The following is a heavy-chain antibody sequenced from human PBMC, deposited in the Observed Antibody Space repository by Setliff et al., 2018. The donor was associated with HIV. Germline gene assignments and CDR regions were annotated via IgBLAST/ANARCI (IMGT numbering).Heavy chain of an antibody. CDR3: ARDGRHDRNSWFITHQYFKH. V-gene: IGHV4-39*07. Sequence: PSETLSLTCTVSGASISSHNYYWGWIRQSPGKGLEWIASIRSSGDTYYNPSLQSRVIISVDTSKNEFSLKLSSVTAADTAVYYCARDGRHDRNSWFITHQYFKHWGQGTLVTVSS. J-gene: IGHJ1*01. CDR2: IRSSGDT. D-gene: IGHD6-13*01. CDR1: GASISSHNYY.